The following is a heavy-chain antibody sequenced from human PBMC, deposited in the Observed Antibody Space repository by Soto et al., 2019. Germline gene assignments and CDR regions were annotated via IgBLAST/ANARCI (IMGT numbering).Heavy chain of an antibody. CDR3: SSVNCDRTCCHHLFGP. D-gene: IGHD2-2*01. J-gene: IGHJ5*02. CDR1: GYTFTTYA. Sequence: ASVKVSCKASGYTFTTYAMHWVRQAPGQRLEWMGWINAGNGKTKYSQKFQGRVTITRDTSASAAYMELSSLKSGDTAVYYCSSVNCDRTCCHHLFGPWGQGTLVTVSS. CDR2: INAGNGKT. V-gene: IGHV1-3*01.